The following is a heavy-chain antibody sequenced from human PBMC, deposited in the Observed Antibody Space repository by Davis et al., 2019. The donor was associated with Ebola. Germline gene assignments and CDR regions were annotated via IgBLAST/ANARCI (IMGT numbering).Heavy chain of an antibody. J-gene: IGHJ6*02. D-gene: IGHD4-23*01. CDR1: GFTFSSYD. CDR3: ARAQTVVTPRLYYYYYGMDV. V-gene: IGHV3-13*01. CDR2: IGTAGDT. Sequence: GESLKISCAASGFTFSSYDMHWVRQATGKGLEWVSAIGTAGDTYYPGSVKGRFTISRENAKNSLYLQMNSLRAGDTAVYYCARAQTVVTPRLYYYYYGMDVWGQGTTVTVSS.